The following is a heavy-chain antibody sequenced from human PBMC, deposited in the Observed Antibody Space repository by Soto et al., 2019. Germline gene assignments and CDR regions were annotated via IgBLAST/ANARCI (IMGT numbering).Heavy chain of an antibody. CDR1: GFTFSSYA. J-gene: IGHJ4*02. V-gene: IGHV3-23*01. D-gene: IGHD5-18*01. CDR3: AKDRGYSYGTGDCYFDY. CDR2: ISGSGGST. Sequence: GGSLRLSCAASGFTFSSYAMSWVRQAPGKGLEWVSAISGSGGSTYYADSVKGRFTISRDNSKNTLYLQMNSLRAEDTAVYYCAKDRGYSYGTGDCYFDYWGQGTLVTVSS.